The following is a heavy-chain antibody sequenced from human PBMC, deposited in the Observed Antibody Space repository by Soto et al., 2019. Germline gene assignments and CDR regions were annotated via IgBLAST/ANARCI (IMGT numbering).Heavy chain of an antibody. CDR1: GFTFDDYA. D-gene: IGHD3-22*01. Sequence: EVQLVESGGGLVQPGRSLKLSCAASGFTFDDYAIHWVRQAPGKGLGLVSGISWNSGSVGYADSVKGRFTISRDNAKNSLYLQMNSLRAEDTAFYYCAKDLTNYDSSGHYFDFWGQGTLVTVSS. J-gene: IGHJ4*02. V-gene: IGHV3-9*01. CDR3: AKDLTNYDSSGHYFDF. CDR2: ISWNSGSV.